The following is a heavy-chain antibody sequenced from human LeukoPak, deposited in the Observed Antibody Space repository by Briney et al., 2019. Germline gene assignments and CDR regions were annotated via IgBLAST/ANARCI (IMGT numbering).Heavy chain of an antibody. J-gene: IGHJ4*02. V-gene: IGHV1-18*01. CDR1: GYTFGSYG. CDR2: ISAYNGNT. D-gene: IGHD2-2*01. Sequence: ASVKVSCKASGYTFGSYGISWVRQAPGQGLEWMGWISAYNGNTNYAQKLQGRVTMTTDTSTSTAYMELRSLRSDDTAVYYCARDSPGVVVPAASDYWGQGTLVTVSS. CDR3: ARDSPGVVVPAASDY.